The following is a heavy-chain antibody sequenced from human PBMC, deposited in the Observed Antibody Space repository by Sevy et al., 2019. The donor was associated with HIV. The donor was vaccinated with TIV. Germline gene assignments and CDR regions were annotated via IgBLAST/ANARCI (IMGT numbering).Heavy chain of an antibody. Sequence: GGSLRLSCAASGFSFSNAWMNWFRQAPGKGLQWVGRIRRKSDAGTTDYSSPVKGRFTISRDDSEDTLYLQMNSLKTEDTAVYYCATDLMFTGLFDNWGQGTLVTVSS. J-gene: IGHJ4*02. CDR1: GFSFSNAW. V-gene: IGHV3-15*07. D-gene: IGHD2-8*01. CDR2: IRRKSDAGTT. CDR3: ATDLMFTGLFDN.